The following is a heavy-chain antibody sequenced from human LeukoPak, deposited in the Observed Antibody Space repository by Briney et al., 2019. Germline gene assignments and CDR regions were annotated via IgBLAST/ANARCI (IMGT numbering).Heavy chain of an antibody. D-gene: IGHD3-22*01. J-gene: IGHJ4*02. Sequence: GGSLRLSCAASGFTFSSYWMSWVRQAPGKGLEWVANIKQDGSEKYYVDSVKGRFTISRDNAKNSLYLQMNSLRAEDTAVYYCAKGPGYYDSSGYYPAYWGQGTLVTVSS. CDR2: IKQDGSEK. CDR1: GFTFSSYW. V-gene: IGHV3-7*03. CDR3: AKGPGYYDSSGYYPAY.